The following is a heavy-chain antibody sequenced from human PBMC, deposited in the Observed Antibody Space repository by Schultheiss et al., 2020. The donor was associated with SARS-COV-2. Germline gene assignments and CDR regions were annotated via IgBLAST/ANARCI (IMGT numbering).Heavy chain of an antibody. CDR1: GGSISSGGYY. CDR3: ARDDFWSGSTDDAFDI. D-gene: IGHD3-3*01. Sequence: SETLSLTCTVSGGSISSGGYYWSWIRQHPGKGLEWIGYIYYSGSTNYNPSLKSRVTISVDTSKNQFSLKLSSVTAADTAVYYCARDDFWSGSTDDAFDIWGQGTMVTVSS. J-gene: IGHJ3*02. CDR2: IYYSGST. V-gene: IGHV4-61*08.